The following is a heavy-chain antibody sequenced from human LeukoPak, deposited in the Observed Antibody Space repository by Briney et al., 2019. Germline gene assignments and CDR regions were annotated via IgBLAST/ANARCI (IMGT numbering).Heavy chain of an antibody. Sequence: PGGSLRLSCAASGFTFGSYNMNWVRQAPGKGLEWVSSISSSSSYIYYADSVKGRFTISRDNAKNSLYLQMNSLRAEDAALYYCARDLGIVVVGPFDSWGQGTLVTVSS. D-gene: IGHD2-2*03. J-gene: IGHJ4*02. CDR3: ARDLGIVVVGPFDS. CDR2: ISSSSSYI. V-gene: IGHV3-21*04. CDR1: GFTFGSYN.